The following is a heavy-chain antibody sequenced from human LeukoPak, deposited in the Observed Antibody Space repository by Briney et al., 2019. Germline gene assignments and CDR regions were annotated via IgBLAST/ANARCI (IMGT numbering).Heavy chain of an antibody. D-gene: IGHD2-2*01. J-gene: IGHJ4*02. V-gene: IGHV1-8*03. CDR1: GYTLTELS. CDR3: ARGVFRAGYQLFAAPGGNDY. CDR2: MNPNSGNT. Sequence: ASVKVSCKVSGYTLTELSMHWVRQATGQGLEWMGWMNPNSGNTGYAQKFQGRVTITRNTSISTAYMELSSLRSEDTAVYYCARGVFRAGYQLFAAPGGNDYWGQGTLVTVSS.